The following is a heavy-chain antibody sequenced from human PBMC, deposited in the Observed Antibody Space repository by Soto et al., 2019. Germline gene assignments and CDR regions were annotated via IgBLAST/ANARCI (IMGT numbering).Heavy chain of an antibody. J-gene: IGHJ6*02. CDR2: VSAGGDMT. CDR3: ARGDRGGSGSPASYYYSGFDV. Sequence: DVQLLESGGHLVQPGGSLRLSCAASGFTFSSYAMSWVRQAPGKGLEWVSSVSAGGDMTYYSDSVKGRFTISRDNSNNARFLQMNSLRIEDTALYYCARGDRGGSGSPASYYYSGFDVWGHGATVTVS. D-gene: IGHD3-10*01. V-gene: IGHV3-23*01. CDR1: GFTFSSYA.